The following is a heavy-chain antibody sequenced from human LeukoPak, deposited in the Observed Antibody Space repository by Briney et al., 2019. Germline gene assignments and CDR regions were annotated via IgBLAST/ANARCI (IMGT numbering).Heavy chain of an antibody. J-gene: IGHJ6*03. Sequence: PSETLSLTCTVSGGSISSYYWSWIRQPAGKGLEWIGRIYTSGSTNYNPSLKSRVTMSVDTPKNQFSLKLSSVTAADTAVYYCARGSPWYYDFWSGYRPDYMDVWGKGTTVTVSS. CDR3: ARGSPWYYDFWSGYRPDYMDV. D-gene: IGHD3-3*01. CDR2: IYTSGST. V-gene: IGHV4-4*07. CDR1: GGSISSYY.